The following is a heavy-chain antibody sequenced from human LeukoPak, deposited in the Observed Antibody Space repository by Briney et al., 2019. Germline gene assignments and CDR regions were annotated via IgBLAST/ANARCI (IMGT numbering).Heavy chain of an antibody. CDR1: GGSISRSGYY. Sequence: PSQTLSLTCTVSGGSISRSGYYWSWIRQHPGKGLEWIGYIYYSGSTYYNPSLKSRVTISVDTSKNQFSLKLSSVTAADTAVYYCARDLRSSSSSGINYYGMDVWGQGTTVTVSS. D-gene: IGHD6-6*01. CDR2: IYYSGST. V-gene: IGHV4-31*03. J-gene: IGHJ6*02. CDR3: ARDLRSSSSSGINYYGMDV.